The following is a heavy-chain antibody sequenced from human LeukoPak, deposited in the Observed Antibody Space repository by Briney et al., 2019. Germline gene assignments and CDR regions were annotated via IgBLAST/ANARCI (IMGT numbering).Heavy chain of an antibody. CDR3: ARAVTSTEGY. Sequence: PGGPLRLSCAASGFTFSTYWMTWVRQAPGKGLEWVASIREDGSEKYYVDSVKGRFTISRDNAQRSLYLEMNSLRVEDTAVYYCARAVTSTEGYWGQGTLVTVSS. CDR1: GFTFSTYW. CDR2: IREDGSEK. V-gene: IGHV3-7*03. J-gene: IGHJ4*02.